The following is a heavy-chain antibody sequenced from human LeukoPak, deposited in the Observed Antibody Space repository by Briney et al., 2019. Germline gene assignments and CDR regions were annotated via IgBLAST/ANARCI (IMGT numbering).Heavy chain of an antibody. J-gene: IGHJ5*02. CDR1: GFTFSSYA. D-gene: IGHD3-10*01. CDR2: ISYDGSNK. CDR3: ARDLYRYYGSGSPNWFDP. V-gene: IGHV3-30*04. Sequence: PGGSLRLSCAASGFTFSSYAMHWVRQAPGKGLEWVAVISYDGSNKYYADSVKGRFTISRDNSKNTLYLQMNSLRAEDTAVYYCARDLYRYYGSGSPNWFDPWGQGTLVTVSS.